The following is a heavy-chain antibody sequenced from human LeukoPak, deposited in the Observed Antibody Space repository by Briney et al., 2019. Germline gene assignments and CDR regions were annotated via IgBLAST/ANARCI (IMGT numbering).Heavy chain of an antibody. Sequence: SETLSLTCTVSGGSISSSSYYWGWIRQPPGKGLEWIGSIYYSGSTYYNPSLKSRVTISVDTSKNQFSLKLSSVTAADTAVYYCAIASSGWYWGYYYYYMDVWGKGTTVTISS. V-gene: IGHV4-39*01. D-gene: IGHD6-19*01. J-gene: IGHJ6*03. CDR1: GGSISSSSYY. CDR2: IYYSGST. CDR3: AIASSGWYWGYYYYYMDV.